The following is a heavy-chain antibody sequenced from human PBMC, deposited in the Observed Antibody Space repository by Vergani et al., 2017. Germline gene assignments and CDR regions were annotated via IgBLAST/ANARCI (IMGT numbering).Heavy chain of an antibody. J-gene: IGHJ6*02. V-gene: IGHV3-48*04. Sequence: EVQLLESGGGLVQPGGSLRLSCAASGFTFSNYAMTWVRQAPGKGLEWVSYISSSGSTIYYADSVKGRFTISRDNAKNSLYLQMNSLRAEDTAVYYCATDELGGYDYYYYGMDVWGQGTTVTVSS. D-gene: IGHD5-12*01. CDR1: GFTFSNYA. CDR3: ATDELGGYDYYYYGMDV. CDR2: ISSSGSTI.